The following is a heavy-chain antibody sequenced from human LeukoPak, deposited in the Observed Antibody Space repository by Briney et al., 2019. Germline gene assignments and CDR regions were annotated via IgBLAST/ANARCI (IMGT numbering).Heavy chain of an antibody. J-gene: IGHJ1*01. CDR1: GGDFTKYA. Sequence: SVKVSCKVSGGDFTKYAISWVRQAPGQGLEWKGGIIPIITTANYAQRFQGRVTITTDESTTTAYMDLSSLRSEDTAVYYCARVGYCRSTSCYGWGQGTQVTVTS. CDR3: ARVGYCRSTSCYG. CDR2: IIPIITTA. V-gene: IGHV1-69*05. D-gene: IGHD2-2*01.